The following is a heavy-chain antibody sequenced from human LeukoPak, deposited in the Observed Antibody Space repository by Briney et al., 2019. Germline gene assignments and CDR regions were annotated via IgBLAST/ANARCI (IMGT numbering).Heavy chain of an antibody. CDR1: GGSISGYY. V-gene: IGHV4-59*01. Sequence: SETLSLTCTVSGGSISGYYWSWIRQPPGKGLEWIGYIYYSGSTNYNPSLKSRVTISVDTSKNQFSLKLSSVTAADTAVYYCARDSPYGDYVSYWGQGTLVTVSS. J-gene: IGHJ4*02. D-gene: IGHD4-17*01. CDR3: ARDSPYGDYVSY. CDR2: IYYSGST.